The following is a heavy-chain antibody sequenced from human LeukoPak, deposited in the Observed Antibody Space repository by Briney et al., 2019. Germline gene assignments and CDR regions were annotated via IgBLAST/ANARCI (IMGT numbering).Heavy chain of an antibody. J-gene: IGHJ4*02. D-gene: IGHD1-26*01. CDR1: GFTFSSYA. V-gene: IGHV3-21*01. Sequence: GGSLRLSCAASGFTFSSYAMSWVRQAPGKGLEWVSSISSSSSYIYYADSVKGRFTISRDNAKNSLYLQMSSLRAEDTAVYYCAREEYSGSYDYWGQGTLVTVSS. CDR2: ISSSSSYI. CDR3: AREEYSGSYDY.